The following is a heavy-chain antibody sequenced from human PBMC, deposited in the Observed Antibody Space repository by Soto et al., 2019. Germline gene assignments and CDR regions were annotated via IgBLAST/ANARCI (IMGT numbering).Heavy chain of an antibody. V-gene: IGHV4-59*01. CDR2: IFYSRST. J-gene: IGHJ4*02. CDR1: GGSISSYY. CDR3: ARVTINVSTYYFDY. Sequence: SETLSLTCSFSGGSISSYYLSWIRQPPGKGLEWIGYIFYSRSTNYNPSLKSRVTMSIDTSKNQFSLKLSSVTAADTAVYYCARVTINVSTYYFDYWGQGTLVTVSS.